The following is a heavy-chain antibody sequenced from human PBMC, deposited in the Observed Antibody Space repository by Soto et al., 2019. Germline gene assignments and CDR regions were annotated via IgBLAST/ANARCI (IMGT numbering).Heavy chain of an antibody. J-gene: IGHJ4*02. V-gene: IGHV4-4*02. CDR1: GGSISSSNW. CDR2: IYHSGST. CDR3: ARKKGQNYYDSSGYYYFDY. D-gene: IGHD3-22*01. Sequence: SETLSLTCAVSGGSISSSNWWSWVRQPPGKGLEWIGEIYHSGSTNYNPSLKSRVTISVGKSKNQFSLKLSSVTAADTAVYYCARKKGQNYYDSSGYYYFDYWGQGTLVTVSS.